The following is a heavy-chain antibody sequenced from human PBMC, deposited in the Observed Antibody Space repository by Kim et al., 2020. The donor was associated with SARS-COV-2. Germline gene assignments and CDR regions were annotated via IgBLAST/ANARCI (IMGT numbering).Heavy chain of an antibody. J-gene: IGHJ5*02. CDR3: AKDRPTARAKYSSSWIGNWFDP. Sequence: GGSLRLSCAASGFTFSSYAMSWVRQAPGKGLEWVSAISGSGGSTYYADSVKGRFTISRDNSKNTLYLQMNSLRAEDTAVYYCAKDRPTARAKYSSSWIGNWFDPWGQGTLVTVSS. D-gene: IGHD6-13*01. V-gene: IGHV3-23*01. CDR1: GFTFSSYA. CDR2: ISGSGGST.